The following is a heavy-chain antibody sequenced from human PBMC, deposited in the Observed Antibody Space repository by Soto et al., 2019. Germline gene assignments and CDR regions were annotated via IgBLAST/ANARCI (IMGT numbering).Heavy chain of an antibody. CDR3: ARVWYYDSSGYYAFDY. J-gene: IGHJ4*02. Sequence: ASVEVSCKASGDGFSNYGFSWVRQAPGQGLEWMGWISAYDGQTNYTKKFQGRVTMTTDTSSSTAYMELRSLRSDDTAVYYCARVWYYDSSGYYAFDYWGLGTLVTVSS. V-gene: IGHV1-18*01. D-gene: IGHD3-22*01. CDR1: GDGFSNYG. CDR2: ISAYDGQT.